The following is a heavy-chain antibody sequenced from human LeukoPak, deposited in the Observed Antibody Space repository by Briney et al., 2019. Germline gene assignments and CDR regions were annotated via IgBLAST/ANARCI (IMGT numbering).Heavy chain of an antibody. CDR2: ISSSSSYI. J-gene: IGHJ4*02. V-gene: IGHV3-21*01. CDR3: ARFPDLSALDY. D-gene: IGHD1-14*01. CDR1: GFTFSSYS. Sequence: GGSLRLSCAASGFTFSSYSMNWVRQAPGKGLEWVSSISSSSSYIYYADSVKGRFSISRDNAENSLYLQMNSLRAEDTAVYYCARFPDLSALDYWGQGTLVTVSS.